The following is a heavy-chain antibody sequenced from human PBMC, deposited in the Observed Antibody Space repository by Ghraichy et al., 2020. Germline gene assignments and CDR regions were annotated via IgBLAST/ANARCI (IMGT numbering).Heavy chain of an antibody. CDR2: INQDGSEK. Sequence: GESLNISRSASGLTIGSNWMTWVRQAPGKGLEWVANINQDGSEKYYVDSVKGRFTIARDNPRNSLDLQMNSLRPEDTAMYYCATRRCSISDCHGASQKCFDYWAQGILVTVSS. CDR1: GLTIGSNW. D-gene: IGHD2-21*02. V-gene: IGHV3-7*03. J-gene: IGHJ4*02. CDR3: ATRRCSISDCHGASQKCFDY.